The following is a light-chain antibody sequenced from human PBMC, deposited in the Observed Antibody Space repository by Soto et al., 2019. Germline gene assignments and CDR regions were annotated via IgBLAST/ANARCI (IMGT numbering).Light chain of an antibody. CDR3: QQYNTYSWT. CDR2: DAS. Sequence: DIQMTQSPSTLSASVGDRVTITCRASQTISSWLAWYQQKPGKAPNLLIYDASTLERGVPSRFSGSGSGTEFTLTISSLQPDDFATYYCQQYNTYSWTFGQGTKVDI. CDR1: QTISSW. V-gene: IGKV1-5*01. J-gene: IGKJ1*01.